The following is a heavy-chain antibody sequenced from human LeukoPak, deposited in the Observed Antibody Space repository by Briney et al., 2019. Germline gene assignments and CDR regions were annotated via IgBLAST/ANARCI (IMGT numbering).Heavy chain of an antibody. CDR2: IYRDGST. CDR3: ARDPYSGSYGPYYYYYMDV. J-gene: IGHJ6*03. Sequence: GGALRLPCAASRFTVSRNDMIWVPRSTGKGLEGVSVIYRDGSTYYAVSGKGRFTISRDNSKCPLYIQMNSLRAEYTAVYYCARDPYSGSYGPYYYYYMDVWGKGTTVTMSS. D-gene: IGHD1-26*01. V-gene: IGHV3-53*01. CDR1: RFTVSRND.